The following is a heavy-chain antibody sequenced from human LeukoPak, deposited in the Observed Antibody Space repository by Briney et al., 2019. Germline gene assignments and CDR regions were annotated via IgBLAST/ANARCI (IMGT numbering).Heavy chain of an antibody. CDR2: INHSGST. V-gene: IGHV4-34*01. J-gene: IGHJ6*02. CDR3: ARITIFPPVYYYYGMDV. D-gene: IGHD3-9*01. Sequence: SETLSLTCAVYGGSFSGYYWSWIRQPPGKGLEWIGEINHSGSTNYNPSLKSRVTISVDTSKNQFSLRLSSVTAADTAVYYCARITIFPPVYYYYGMDVWGQGTTVTVSS. CDR1: GGSFSGYY.